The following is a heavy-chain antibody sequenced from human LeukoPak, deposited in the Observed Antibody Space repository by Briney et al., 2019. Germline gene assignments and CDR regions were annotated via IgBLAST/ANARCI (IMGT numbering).Heavy chain of an antibody. CDR1: GGSIISYY. CDR3: ARDNNVWGSYRKFDP. D-gene: IGHD3-16*02. CDR2: IYTSGST. V-gene: IGHV4-4*07. Sequence: NPSETLSLTCTVSGGSIISYYWSWIRQPAGKGLEWIGRIYTSGSTNYNPSLRSRVTMSVDTSKNQFSLNLGSVTAADTAVYYCARDNNVWGSYRKFDPWGQGTLVTVSS. J-gene: IGHJ5*02.